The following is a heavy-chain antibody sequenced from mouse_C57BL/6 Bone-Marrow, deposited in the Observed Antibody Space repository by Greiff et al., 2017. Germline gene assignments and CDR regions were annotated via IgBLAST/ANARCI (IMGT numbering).Heavy chain of an antibody. J-gene: IGHJ1*03. CDR1: GYTFTSYW. V-gene: IGHV1-53*01. D-gene: IGHD3-1*01. CDR3: ARSRVPLVFDV. CDR2: INPSNGGT. Sequence: QVQLQQSGTELVKPGASVKLSCKASGYTFTSYWMHWVKQRPGQGLEWIGNINPSNGGTNYNEKFKSKATLTVDKSSSTAYMQLSSRTSEDSAVYYCARSRVPLVFDVWGTGTTVTVSS.